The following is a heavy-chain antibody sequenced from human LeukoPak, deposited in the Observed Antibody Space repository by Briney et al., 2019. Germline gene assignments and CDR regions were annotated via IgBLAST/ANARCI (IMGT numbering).Heavy chain of an antibody. CDR2: ISYDGSNK. Sequence: GGSLRLSCAASGFTFSTYAMHWVRQAPGKGLEWVAVISYDGSNKYYADSVKGRFTISRDNSKNTLYLQMNSLRAEDTAVYYCARPKVDIVVVPAAAPRLDYWGQGTLVTVSS. CDR1: GFTFSTYA. CDR3: ARPKVDIVVVPAAAPRLDY. V-gene: IGHV3-30-3*01. J-gene: IGHJ4*02. D-gene: IGHD2-2*01.